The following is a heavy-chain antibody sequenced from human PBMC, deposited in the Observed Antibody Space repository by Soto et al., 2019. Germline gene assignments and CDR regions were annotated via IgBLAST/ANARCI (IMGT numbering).Heavy chain of an antibody. Sequence: SETLSLTCTVSGGSISSYYWSWIRQPPGKGLEWIAYVYYSGSTSYNPSLKSRVTISVDTSKNQFSLKLSSVTAADTAVYYCARWGPYNSSWYYFDYWGQGALVTVSS. CDR3: ARWGPYNSSWYYFDY. CDR2: VYYSGST. CDR1: GGSISSYY. D-gene: IGHD6-13*01. V-gene: IGHV4-59*01. J-gene: IGHJ4*02.